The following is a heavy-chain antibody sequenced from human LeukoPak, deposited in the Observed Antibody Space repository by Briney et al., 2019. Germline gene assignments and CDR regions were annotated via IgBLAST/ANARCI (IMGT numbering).Heavy chain of an antibody. Sequence: GGSLRLSCAASGFTFSTYAMSWVRQAPGKGLEWVSTIIGSGGSTYYADSVKGRFTISRDNSETTLYLQMNSLRAEDTAVYSCAQRPLPGSGSFYTFESWGQGTLVTVSS. D-gene: IGHD3-10*01. CDR2: IIGSGGST. V-gene: IGHV3-23*01. J-gene: IGHJ4*02. CDR1: GFTFSTYA. CDR3: AQRPLPGSGSFYTFES.